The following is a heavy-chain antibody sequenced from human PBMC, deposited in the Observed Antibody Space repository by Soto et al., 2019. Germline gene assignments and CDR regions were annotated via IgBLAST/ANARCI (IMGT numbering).Heavy chain of an antibody. Sequence: GGSLRLSCVASGFTFSDYSMSWIRQAPGKGLEWLAFIDSRGRTLSYADSVRGRFTISRDNAENSVYLQVDSLRADDTAVYYCARQAARNYIDSWGQGNSVTVSS. D-gene: IGHD6-6*01. V-gene: IGHV3-11*01. CDR3: ARQAARNYIDS. CDR1: GFTFSDYS. CDR2: IDSRGRTL. J-gene: IGHJ4*02.